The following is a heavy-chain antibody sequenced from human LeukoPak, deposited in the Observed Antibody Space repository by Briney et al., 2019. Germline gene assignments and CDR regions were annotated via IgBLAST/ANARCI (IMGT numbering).Heavy chain of an antibody. CDR3: ARGSLLRYFDWLPPYYYYCGMDV. J-gene: IGHJ6*02. D-gene: IGHD3-9*01. CDR1: GYTFTGYY. Sequence: ASVKVSCKASGYTFTGYYMHWVRQAPGQGLEWMGWINPNSGGTNYAQKFQGWVTMTRDTSISTAYMEPSRLRSDDTAVYYCARGSLLRYFDWLPPYYYYCGMDVWGQGTTVTVSS. V-gene: IGHV1-2*04. CDR2: INPNSGGT.